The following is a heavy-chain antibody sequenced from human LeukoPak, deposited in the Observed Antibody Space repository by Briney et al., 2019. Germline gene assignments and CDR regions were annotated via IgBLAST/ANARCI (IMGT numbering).Heavy chain of an antibody. CDR3: ARDTGYNTFDY. D-gene: IGHD5-24*01. CDR1: GFTFSTYW. CDR2: IKEDGSDK. Sequence: TGGSLRLSCAASGFTFSTYWMSWVRQAPGKGLEWVANIKEDGSDKYYVDSVKGRFTISRDNAKNSQYLQMNSLRAEDTAVYYCARDTGYNTFDYWGQGTLVTVSS. J-gene: IGHJ4*02. V-gene: IGHV3-7*05.